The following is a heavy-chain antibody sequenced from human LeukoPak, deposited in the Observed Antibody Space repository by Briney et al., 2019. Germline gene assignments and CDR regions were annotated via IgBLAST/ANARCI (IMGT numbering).Heavy chain of an antibody. V-gene: IGHV1-2*02. D-gene: IGHD4-11*01. Sequence: ASVMVSCKASGYTFTGYSMHWVRQAPGQGLEWMGWINPNSGDTNYEQKFQDRVTLTRDTSINTAYMELTNLKSDDTAVYYCARPSDDYYNWFDPWGQGTLVTVSS. J-gene: IGHJ5*02. CDR2: INPNSGDT. CDR3: ARPSDDYYNWFDP. CDR1: GYTFTGYS.